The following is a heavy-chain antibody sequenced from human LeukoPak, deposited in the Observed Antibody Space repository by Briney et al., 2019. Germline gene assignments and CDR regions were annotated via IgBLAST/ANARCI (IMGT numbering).Heavy chain of an antibody. CDR1: GGSISSSYYY. Sequence: PSETLSLTCTVSGGSISSSYYYWGWIRQPPGKGLEWMGSIYSSGSTNYNPSLKSRVTISVHTSKNQFSLKLTSVAAADTAGYYCARGRRGYYSPFDYWGQGTLVTVSS. CDR2: IYSSGST. D-gene: IGHD3-22*01. V-gene: IGHV4-39*07. J-gene: IGHJ4*02. CDR3: ARGRRGYYSPFDY.